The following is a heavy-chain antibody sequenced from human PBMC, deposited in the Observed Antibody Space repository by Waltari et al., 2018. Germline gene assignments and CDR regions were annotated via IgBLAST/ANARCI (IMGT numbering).Heavy chain of an antibody. D-gene: IGHD2-15*01. Sequence: QLQLQESGPGLVKPSETLSLTCTVSGGSISSSSYYWGWLRQPPGKGLEWIGSIYYSGSTYYNPSLKSRVTISVDTSKNQFSLKLSSVTAADTAVYYCARHRVTRQDCSGGSCYSGWFDPWGQGTLVTVSS. CDR2: IYYSGST. V-gene: IGHV4-39*01. CDR3: ARHRVTRQDCSGGSCYSGWFDP. CDR1: GGSISSSSYY. J-gene: IGHJ5*02.